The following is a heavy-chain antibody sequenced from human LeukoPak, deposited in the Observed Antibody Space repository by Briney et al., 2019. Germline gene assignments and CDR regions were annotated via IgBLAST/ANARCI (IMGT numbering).Heavy chain of an antibody. D-gene: IGHD3-10*01. CDR1: GRSLSSTYY. V-gene: IGHV4-61*01. J-gene: IGHJ4*02. CDR3: ARGFGREYNFAKY. Sequence: SDTLSLTCAVCGRSLSSTYYWSWIRHPPGKGLEWFGYIHYSGSTNYKPSLKRRVPISVETSKNQCSLKLSSVTAADTAVYYCARGFGREYNFAKYWGKGTLVTVSS. CDR2: IHYSGST.